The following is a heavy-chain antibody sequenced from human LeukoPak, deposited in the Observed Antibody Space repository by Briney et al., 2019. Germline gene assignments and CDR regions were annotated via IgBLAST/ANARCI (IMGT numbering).Heavy chain of an antibody. V-gene: IGHV4-59*01. CDR3: AGLLPNAFDI. CDR2: IYYSGST. CDR1: GGSISSYY. J-gene: IGHJ3*02. D-gene: IGHD2-15*01. Sequence: SETLSLTCTVPGGSISSYYWSWIRQPPGKGLEWIGYIYYSGSTNYNPSLKSRVTISVDTSKNQFSLKLSSVTAADTAVYYCAGLLPNAFDIWGQGTMVTVSS.